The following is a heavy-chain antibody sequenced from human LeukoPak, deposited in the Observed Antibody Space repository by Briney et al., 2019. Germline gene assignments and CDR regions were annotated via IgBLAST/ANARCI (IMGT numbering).Heavy chain of an antibody. J-gene: IGHJ4*02. CDR1: GFTFSSYS. CDR3: AREYGYYFDS. CDR2: IKEDGSEK. V-gene: IGHV3-7*01. Sequence: GGSLRLSCAAPGFTFSSYSMTWVRQAPGKGLEWVANIKEDGSEKYYVDSVTGRFTISRDNAKNLLYLQMNSLRAEVTAVYFCAREYGYYFDSWGQGTLVTVSS. D-gene: IGHD3-22*01.